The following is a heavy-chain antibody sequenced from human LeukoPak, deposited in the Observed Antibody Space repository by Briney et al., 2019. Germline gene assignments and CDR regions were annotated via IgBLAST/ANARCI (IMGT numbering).Heavy chain of an antibody. CDR1: GYSISSGYY. J-gene: IGHJ4*02. Sequence: SETLSLTCTVSGYSISSGYYWGWIRQPPGKGLEWIGSIYHSGSTYYNPSLKSRVTISVDTSKNQFSLKLSSVTAADTAVYYCARVDQVVPADVWGQGTLVTVSS. CDR2: IYHSGST. D-gene: IGHD2-2*01. V-gene: IGHV4-38-2*02. CDR3: ARVDQVVPADV.